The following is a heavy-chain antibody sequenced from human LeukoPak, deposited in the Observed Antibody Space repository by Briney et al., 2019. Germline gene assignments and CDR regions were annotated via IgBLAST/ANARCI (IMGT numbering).Heavy chain of an antibody. J-gene: IGHJ6*02. V-gene: IGHV4-59*08. CDR2: IYYSGST. CDR3: ARLVWGGDCYMDV. Sequence: KSSETLSLTCTVSGGSISSYYWSWIRQPPGKGLEWIGYIYYSGSTNYNPSLKSRVTISVDTSKNQFSLKLSSVTAADTAVYYCARLVWGGDCYMDVWGQGTTVTVSS. D-gene: IGHD2-21*02. CDR1: GGSISSYY.